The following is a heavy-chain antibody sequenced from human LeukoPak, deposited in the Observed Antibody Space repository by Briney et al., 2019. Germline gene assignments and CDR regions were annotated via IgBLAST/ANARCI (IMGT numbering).Heavy chain of an antibody. Sequence: ASVKVSCKASGYTFTTHFMHWVRQAPGQGLEWMGWINPNSGDTNYARKFQGRVTMTRDTSISTAYMELRRLRSDDTAVYYCARRVVVITTLNGAVGHFDYWGQGTLVPVSS. V-gene: IGHV1-2*02. CDR2: INPNSGDT. D-gene: IGHD3-22*01. CDR3: ARRVVVITTLNGAVGHFDY. J-gene: IGHJ4*02. CDR1: GYTFTTHF.